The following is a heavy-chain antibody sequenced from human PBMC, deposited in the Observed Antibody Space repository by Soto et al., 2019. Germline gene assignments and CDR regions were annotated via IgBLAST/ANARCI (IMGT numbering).Heavy chain of an antibody. D-gene: IGHD3-22*01. CDR2: IDPSDSQT. V-gene: IGHV5-10-1*01. CDR3: ARQIYDSDTGPNFQYYFDS. J-gene: IGHJ4*02. Sequence: GESLKISCKGSGYSFAGYWITWVRQKPGKGLEWMGRIDPSDSQTYYSPSFRGHVTTSVTKSITSVFLQWSSLRASDTAMYYCARQIYDSDTGPNFQYYFDSWGQGTPVTLSS. CDR1: GYSFAGYW.